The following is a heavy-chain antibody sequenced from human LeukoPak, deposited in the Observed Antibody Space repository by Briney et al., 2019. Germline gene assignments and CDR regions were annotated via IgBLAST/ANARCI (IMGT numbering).Heavy chain of an antibody. V-gene: IGHV4-38-2*02. D-gene: IGHD1-26*01. CDR2: IYHSGST. CDR3: ARAPNSDRWFDP. Sequence: SETLSLTCTVSGYSISSGYYWGWIRQPPGKGLEWIGSIYHSGSTYYNPSLKSRVTISVDTSKNQFSLKLSSVTAADTAVYYCARAPNSDRWFDPWGQGTLVTVSS. J-gene: IGHJ5*02. CDR1: GYSISSGYY.